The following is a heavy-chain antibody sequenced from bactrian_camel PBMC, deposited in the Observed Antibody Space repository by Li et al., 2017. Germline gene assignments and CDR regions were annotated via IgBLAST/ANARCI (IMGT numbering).Heavy chain of an antibody. CDR3: AAPEWLVTCSTNWRQSVRY. J-gene: IGHJ4*01. CDR2: IATGSGNT. V-gene: IGHV3S1*01. D-gene: IGHD8*01. Sequence: HVQLVESGGGSVQAGGSLRLSCAASGYTYNRDCMAWFRQAPGKEREGVARIATGSGNTYYADSVKGRFTISQDNAKNTVYLQMDRLLLEDTAVYTCAAPEWLVTCSTNWRQSVRYWGRGTQVTVS. CDR1: GYTYNRDC.